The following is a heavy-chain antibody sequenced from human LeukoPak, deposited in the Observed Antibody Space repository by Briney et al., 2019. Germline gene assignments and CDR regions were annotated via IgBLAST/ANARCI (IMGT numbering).Heavy chain of an antibody. CDR2: IYSGGST. J-gene: IGHJ4*02. CDR3: TRDYSNARDY. V-gene: IGHV3-66*01. CDR1: GFTVSSNY. Sequence: PGGSLRLSCAASGFTVSSNYMSWVRQAPGKGLEWVSVIYSGGSTYYADSVKGRFTISRDNSKNTLYLQMNSLRAEDTAVYYCTRDYSNARDYWGQGTLVTVSS. D-gene: IGHD2-21*01.